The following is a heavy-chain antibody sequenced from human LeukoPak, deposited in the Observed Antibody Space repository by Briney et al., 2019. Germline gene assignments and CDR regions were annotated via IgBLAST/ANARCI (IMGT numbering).Heavy chain of an antibody. CDR2: INPSGGST. CDR1: GYTFTNYY. J-gene: IGHJ4*02. Sequence: ASVKVSCKASGYTFTNYYIHWVRQAPGQGLEWMGIINPSGGSTSYAQRFQRRVIMTRDMSTSTIYMELSSLRSEDTAVYYCATYSTATTGYDNWGQGTLVAVSS. CDR3: ATYSTATTGYDN. V-gene: IGHV1-46*01. D-gene: IGHD1-1*01.